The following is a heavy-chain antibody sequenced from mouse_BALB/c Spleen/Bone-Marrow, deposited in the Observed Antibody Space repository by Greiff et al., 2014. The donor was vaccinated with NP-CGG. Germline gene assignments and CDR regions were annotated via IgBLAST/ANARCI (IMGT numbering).Heavy chain of an antibody. CDR3: ATDSSGYLDY. D-gene: IGHD3-2*01. CDR1: GFNIKDTY. J-gene: IGHJ2*01. Sequence: GQLQQSGAELVKPGASVKLSCTASGFNIKDTYMHWVKQRPEQGLEWIGRIDPANGNTKYDPKFQGKATITADTSSNTAYLQLSSLTSEDTAVYYCATDSSGYLDYWGQGTTLTVSS. CDR2: IDPANGNT. V-gene: IGHV14-3*02.